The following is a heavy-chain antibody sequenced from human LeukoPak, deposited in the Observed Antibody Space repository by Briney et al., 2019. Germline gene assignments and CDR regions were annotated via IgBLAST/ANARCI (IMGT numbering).Heavy chain of an antibody. CDR2: IYYGGST. D-gene: IGHD3-10*01. V-gene: IGHV4-59*12. J-gene: IGHJ6*02. CDR3: ARGWGSGSYSPYYYGMDV. Sequence: SETLSLTCNASGGSISSYDWSWIRQPPGKGLEWIGYIYYGGSTYYNPSLKSRVTILVDTSKNQFSLNLTSVTAADTAVYYCARGWGSGSYSPYYYGMDVWGQGTTVTVSS. CDR1: GGSISSYD.